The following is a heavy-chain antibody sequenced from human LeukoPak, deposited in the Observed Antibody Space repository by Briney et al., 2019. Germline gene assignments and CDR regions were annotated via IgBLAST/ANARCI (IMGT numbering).Heavy chain of an antibody. V-gene: IGHV3-9*01. Sequence: GRSLRLSCAASGFNFEDYAMHWVRQAPGKGLEWVSGISWNSGSIGYADSVKGRFTISRDNAKNSLYLQMNSLRAEDTALYYCAKRRSSWYFDLWGRGTLVTVSS. CDR2: ISWNSGSI. J-gene: IGHJ2*01. D-gene: IGHD4-17*01. CDR3: AKRRSSWYFDL. CDR1: GFNFEDYA.